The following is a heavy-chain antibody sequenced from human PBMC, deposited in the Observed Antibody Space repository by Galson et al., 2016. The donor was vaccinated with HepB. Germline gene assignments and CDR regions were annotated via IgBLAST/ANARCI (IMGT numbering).Heavy chain of an antibody. CDR1: GLIFSNHA. Sequence: SLRLSCAASGLIFSNHAMHWVRQAPGQGLEWVAVTSHDGSNEYYADSVKGRFAISRDNPKNALYLQMNSLTAGDTAVDYCAKGGPGIAVPADLWGQGVLVTVSS. J-gene: IGHJ5*02. CDR2: TSHDGSNE. CDR3: AKGGPGIAVPADL. V-gene: IGHV3-30*18. D-gene: IGHD6-19*01.